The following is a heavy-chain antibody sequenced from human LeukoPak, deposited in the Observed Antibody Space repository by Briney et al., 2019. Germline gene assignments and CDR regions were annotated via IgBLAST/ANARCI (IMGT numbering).Heavy chain of an antibody. CDR2: INPDGSET. CDR3: LGSADRG. V-gene: IGHV3-7*01. Sequence: GGSLRLSCADTGFTFSSHWMNWVRQAPGRGLEWVGNINPDGSETYYVDSMKGRFTISRDNAKDSVYLQMNTLRVEDTAVYYCLGSADRGWGQGTLVTVSS. J-gene: IGHJ4*02. D-gene: IGHD6-25*01. CDR1: GFTFSSHW.